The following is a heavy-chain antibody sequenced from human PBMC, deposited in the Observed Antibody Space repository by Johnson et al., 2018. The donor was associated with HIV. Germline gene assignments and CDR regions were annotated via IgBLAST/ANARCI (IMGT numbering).Heavy chain of an antibody. CDR2: IGTAGDT. V-gene: IGHV3-66*01. CDR1: GFTVSSNY. CDR3: ARDRAVPDDGYNDYAFDI. D-gene: IGHD5-24*01. J-gene: IGHJ3*02. Sequence: VQLVESGGDLVQPGGSLRLSCAASGFTVSSNYMSWVRQAPGEGLEWVSAIGTAGDTYYPGPVKGRFTISRDNSKNTLYLQMNSLRAEDTAVYYCARDRAVPDDGYNDYAFDIWGQGTMVTVSS.